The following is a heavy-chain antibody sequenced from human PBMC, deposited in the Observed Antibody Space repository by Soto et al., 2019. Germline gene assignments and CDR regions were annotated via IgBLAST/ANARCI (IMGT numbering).Heavy chain of an antibody. Sequence: PGVSLRLSWAGSGFTFSNFWRHWVRHAPGKGLVWVARINTDGSVTSHADSVKGRFTISRDNAKSTLYLQMTSLREEDSAIYYCARKTGLGATTYWGRGTLVPVSS. CDR3: ARKTGLGATTY. V-gene: IGHV3-74*01. J-gene: IGHJ4*02. CDR1: GFTFSNFW. CDR2: INTDGSVT. D-gene: IGHD1-26*01.